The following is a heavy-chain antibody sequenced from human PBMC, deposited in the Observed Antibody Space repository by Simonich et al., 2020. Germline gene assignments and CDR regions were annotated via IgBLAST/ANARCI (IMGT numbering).Heavy chain of an antibody. J-gene: IGHJ3*02. CDR2: ISSSSSTI. CDR1: GFTFSSYS. Sequence: EVQLVESGGGLVQPGGSLRLSCAASGFTFSSYSMNWVRQAPGKGLEWVSYISSSSSTINYADSVKGRFTISRDNAKNSLYLQMNSLRAEDTAVYYCARDSSYYAFDIWDQGTMVTVSS. CDR3: ARDSSYYAFDI. V-gene: IGHV3-48*01. D-gene: IGHD5-12*01.